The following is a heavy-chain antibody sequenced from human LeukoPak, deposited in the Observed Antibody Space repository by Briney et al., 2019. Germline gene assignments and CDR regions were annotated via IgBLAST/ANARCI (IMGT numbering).Heavy chain of an antibody. J-gene: IGHJ5*02. V-gene: IGHV3-11*01. CDR3: ARSQWNPGKTTQTT. CDR2: IYSSSDYI. D-gene: IGHD1-1*01. Sequence: GGSLRLSCAGSGFIFSDFYLSWIRQAPGKGLEWVSLIYSSSDYIYYADSVKGRFTISRDNAKNSLYLQMNSLRAEDTAVYYCARSQWNPGKTTQTTWGQGTLVTVSS. CDR1: GFIFSDFY.